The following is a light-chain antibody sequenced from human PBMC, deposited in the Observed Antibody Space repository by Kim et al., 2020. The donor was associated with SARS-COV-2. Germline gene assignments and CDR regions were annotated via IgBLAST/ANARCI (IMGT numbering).Light chain of an antibody. CDR2: AAS. J-gene: IGKJ4*01. V-gene: IGKV1-9*01. Sequence: ASVGGRVTITCRASQGISSYLAWYQQKPGGAPKLLMYAASTLQGGVPSRFSGSGSGTDFTLTISSLQPEDFATYYCQQLNTYPLTFGGGTKVDIK. CDR1: QGISSY. CDR3: QQLNTYPLT.